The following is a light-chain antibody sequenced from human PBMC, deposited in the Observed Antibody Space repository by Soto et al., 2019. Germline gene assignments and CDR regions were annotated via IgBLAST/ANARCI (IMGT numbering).Light chain of an antibody. CDR3: AAWDDSLNGHYV. CDR2: SNN. Sequence: QSVLTQPPSASGTPGQRVTISCCGSSSNIGSNTVNWYQQLPGTAPKLLIYSNNQRPSGVPDRFSGSKSGTSASLAISGLQSEDDADYYCAAWDDSLNGHYVFGTGTKLTVL. V-gene: IGLV1-44*01. CDR1: SSNIGSNT. J-gene: IGLJ1*01.